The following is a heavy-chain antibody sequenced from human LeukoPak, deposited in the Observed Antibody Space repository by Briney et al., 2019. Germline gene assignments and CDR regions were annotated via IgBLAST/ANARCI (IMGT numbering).Heavy chain of an antibody. Sequence: SETLSLTCTVSGGSISSSSYYWGWIRQPPGKGLEWIGSIYYSGSTYYNPSLKSRVTISVDTSKNQFSLKLSSVTAADTAVYYCARVPVVVVAATLWFDPWGQGTLVTVSS. CDR3: ARVPVVVVAATLWFDP. D-gene: IGHD2-15*01. V-gene: IGHV4-39*07. J-gene: IGHJ5*02. CDR2: IYYSGST. CDR1: GGSISSSSYY.